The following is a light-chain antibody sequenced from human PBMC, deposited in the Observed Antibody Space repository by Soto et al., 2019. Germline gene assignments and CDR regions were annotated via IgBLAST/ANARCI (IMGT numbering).Light chain of an antibody. CDR2: GTS. V-gene: IGKV3-20*01. CDR3: QQYGSSIT. J-gene: IGKJ5*01. Sequence: EIVMTQSPATLSVSPGERVTLSCRASQSVSSYLAWYQQKPGQAPRLLIYGTSSRATGIPDRFSGSGSGTDFTLTISRLEPEDFAVFYCQQYGSSITFGQGTRLEI. CDR1: QSVSSY.